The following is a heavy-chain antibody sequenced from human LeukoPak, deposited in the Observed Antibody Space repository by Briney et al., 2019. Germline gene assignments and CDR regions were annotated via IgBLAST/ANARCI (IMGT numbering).Heavy chain of an antibody. CDR2: ISSSSSTI. Sequence: PGGSLRLSCTASGFTFSSYSMNWVPQAPGKGLEWVSYISSSSSTIYYADSVKGRFTISRDNAKNSLYLQMNSLRAEDTAVYYCARDRREVVVAATRYYYYYYMDVWGKGTTVTVSS. V-gene: IGHV3-48*01. D-gene: IGHD2-15*01. CDR3: ARDRREVVVAATRYYYYYYMDV. J-gene: IGHJ6*03. CDR1: GFTFSSYS.